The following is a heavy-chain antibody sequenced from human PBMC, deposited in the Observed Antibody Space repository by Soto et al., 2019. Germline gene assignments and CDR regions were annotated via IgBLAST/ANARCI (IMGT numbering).Heavy chain of an antibody. Sequence: ASVKVSCKASGYTFTSYYMHWVRQAPGQGLEWKGIINPSGGSTSYAQKIQGRVTMTRDTSTSTVYMELSSLRSEDTAVYYCARAPYQRAQRYGMDVWGQGTTVTVSS. D-gene: IGHD2-2*01. CDR2: INPSGGST. J-gene: IGHJ6*02. CDR3: ARAPYQRAQRYGMDV. V-gene: IGHV1-46*01. CDR1: GYTFTSYY.